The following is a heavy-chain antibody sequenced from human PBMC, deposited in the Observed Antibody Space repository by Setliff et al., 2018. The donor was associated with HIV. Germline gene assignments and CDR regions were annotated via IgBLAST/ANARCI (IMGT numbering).Heavy chain of an antibody. CDR1: NYSINDGYF. Sequence: PSETLSLTCLVSNYSINDGYFWGWIRQPPGKGLEWIGSFFHSETTSYSPSFKSRAAISVDRSKNLFSLTLRSMTVADTAVYYCAREYSFGQYYFDYWGRGTLVTVSS. J-gene: IGHJ4*02. D-gene: IGHD5-18*01. V-gene: IGHV4-38-2*02. CDR2: FFHSETT. CDR3: AREYSFGQYYFDY.